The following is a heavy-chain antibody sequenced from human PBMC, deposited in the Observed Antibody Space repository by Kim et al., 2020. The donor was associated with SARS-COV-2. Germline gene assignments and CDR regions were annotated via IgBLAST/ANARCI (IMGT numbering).Heavy chain of an antibody. V-gene: IGHV1-69*01. D-gene: IGHD3-22*01. J-gene: IGHJ4*02. CDR3: ARERTMIAWGFCDY. Sequence: YAQKFQGRVTITADESTSTAYMELSSLRSEDTAVYYCARERTMIAWGFCDYWGQGTLVTVSS.